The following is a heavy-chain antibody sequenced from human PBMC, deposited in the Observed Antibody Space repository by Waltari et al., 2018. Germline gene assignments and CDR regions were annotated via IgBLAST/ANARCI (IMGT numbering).Heavy chain of an antibody. D-gene: IGHD6-13*01. J-gene: IGHJ5*02. CDR3: ASSGSSSNWFDP. Sequence: QVQLPESGPGLVKPSETLSLTCTVSGYSISSGSHWGWIRQPPGQGLEWIGSIYHSGSTYYNPSLKSRVTISVDTSKNQFSLKLSSVTAADTAVYYCASSGSSSNWFDPWGQGTLVTVSS. V-gene: IGHV4-38-2*02. CDR2: IYHSGST. CDR1: GYSISSGSH.